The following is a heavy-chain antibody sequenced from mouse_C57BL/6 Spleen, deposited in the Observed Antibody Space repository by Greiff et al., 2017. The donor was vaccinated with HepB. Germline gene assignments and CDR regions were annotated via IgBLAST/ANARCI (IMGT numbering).Heavy chain of an antibody. CDR2: INPNNGGT. CDR3: ARGNDWFAY. V-gene: IGHV1-26*01. Sequence: VQLQQSGPELVKPGASVKISCKASGYTFTDYYMNWVKQSHGKSLEWIGDINPNNGGTSYNQKFKGKATLTVDKSSSTAYMELRSLTSEGSAVYYCARGNDWFAYWGQGTLVTVSA. J-gene: IGHJ3*01. CDR1: GYTFTDYY.